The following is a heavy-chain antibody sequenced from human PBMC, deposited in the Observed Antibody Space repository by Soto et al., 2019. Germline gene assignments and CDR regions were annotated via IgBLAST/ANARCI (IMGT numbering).Heavy chain of an antibody. J-gene: IGHJ3*02. V-gene: IGHV1-58*02. D-gene: IGHD3-22*01. Sequence: SVKVSCKASGFTFTSSAMQWVRQARGQRLEWIGWIVVGSGNTNYAQKFQERVTITRDMSTSAAYMELSSLRSEDTAVYYCAADVYYYYRSGYYSFAGAFEIWGQGTMVTV. CDR1: GFTFTSSA. CDR2: IVVGSGNT. CDR3: AADVYYYYRSGYYSFAGAFEI.